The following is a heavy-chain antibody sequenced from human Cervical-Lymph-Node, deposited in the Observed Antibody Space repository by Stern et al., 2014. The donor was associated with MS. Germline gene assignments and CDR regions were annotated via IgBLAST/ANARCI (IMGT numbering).Heavy chain of an antibody. CDR3: AHKQSGKNSGWDQGIYDF. CDR2: IYWDDDK. D-gene: IGHD6-19*01. J-gene: IGHJ4*02. V-gene: IGHV2-5*09. Sequence: QVTLKESGPTLMSPTQTLTLTCTFSGFSLSSSGEGVGWIRQPQGKALEWLAVIYWDDDKRYRPSLESRLPIIKDPSKNHVALIMTNMDPGDPATYYWAHKQSGKNSGWDQGIYDFWGQGTLVTVSS. CDR1: GFSLSSSGEG.